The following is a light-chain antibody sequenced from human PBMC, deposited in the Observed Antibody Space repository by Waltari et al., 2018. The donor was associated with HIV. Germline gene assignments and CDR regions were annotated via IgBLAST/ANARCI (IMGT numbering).Light chain of an antibody. CDR1: RHKIGSNY. V-gene: IGLV1-47*01. CDR2: RNN. Sequence: QSVLTQPPSASGTPGQRGTISGPGSRHKIGSNYVDWCQTLPGTAPKLLIYRNNQRPSGVPDRFSGSKSGTSASLAISGLRSEDEADYYCAAWDDSLSGWVFGGGTKLTVL. J-gene: IGLJ3*02. CDR3: AAWDDSLSGWV.